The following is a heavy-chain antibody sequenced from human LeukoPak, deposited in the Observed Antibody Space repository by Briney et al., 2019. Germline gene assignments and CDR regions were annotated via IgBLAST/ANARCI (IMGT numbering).Heavy chain of an antibody. CDR3: VKGTGSYSEYYFDA. CDR2: MRSDGSHT. V-gene: IGHV3-30*02. D-gene: IGHD3-10*01. Sequence: GGSLRLSCTASGFIFSSSGMHWVCQSPDKGLQWVTFMRSDGSHTYYADFVKGRFTISRDDSKSALYLELNSLTSDDTAVYYCVKGTGSYSEYYFDAWGQGTPVTVSS. CDR1: GFIFSSSG. J-gene: IGHJ4*02.